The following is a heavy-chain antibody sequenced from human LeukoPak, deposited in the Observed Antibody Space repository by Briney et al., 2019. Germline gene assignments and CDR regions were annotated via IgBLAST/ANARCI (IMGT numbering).Heavy chain of an antibody. CDR2: IFSSGSS. Sequence: PSETLSLTCTVSGGSISDYYWSWIRQPAGKGLEWIGRIFSSGSSNYNPSLRGRVTMSLDTSTNHFSLRLYSVTAADTAVYYCGRSPVTTIYWYFGLWGRGTQVTVSS. CDR3: GRSPVTTIYWYFGL. CDR1: GGSISDYY. D-gene: IGHD4-17*01. V-gene: IGHV4-4*07. J-gene: IGHJ2*01.